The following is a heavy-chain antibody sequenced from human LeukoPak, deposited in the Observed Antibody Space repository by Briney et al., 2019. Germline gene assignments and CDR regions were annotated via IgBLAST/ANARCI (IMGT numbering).Heavy chain of an antibody. CDR1: GGTFSSYA. D-gene: IGHD1-26*01. CDR3: AGVISGSRNAGMDY. V-gene: IGHV1-69*05. CDR2: IIPIFGTA. J-gene: IGHJ4*02. Sequence: ASAKVSCKASGGTFSSYAISWVRQAPGQGLEWMGGIIPIFGTANYAQKFQGRVTITTDESTSTAYMELSSLRSEDTAVYYCAGVISGSRNAGMDYWGQGTLVTVSS.